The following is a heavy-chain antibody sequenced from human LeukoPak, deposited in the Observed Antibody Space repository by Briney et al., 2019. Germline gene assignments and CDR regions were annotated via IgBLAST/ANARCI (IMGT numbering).Heavy chain of an antibody. J-gene: IGHJ4*02. Sequence: GASVKVSCKASGHTFTSNYIHWVRQAPGQGLEWMGMIYPRDGSTSYAQKFQGRVTVTRDTSTSTVHMELSGLRSEDTAVYYCARDREGFDYWGQGTLVTVSS. CDR2: IYPRDGST. V-gene: IGHV1-46*01. CDR1: GHTFTSNY. CDR3: ARDREGFDY.